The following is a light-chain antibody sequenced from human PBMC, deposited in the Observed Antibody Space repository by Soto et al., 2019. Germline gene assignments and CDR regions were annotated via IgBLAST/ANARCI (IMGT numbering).Light chain of an antibody. Sequence: QSVLTQPPSVSGAPGQRVTISCTGRSSNIGAGYDVHWYQEVPGTAPKLLIYGNNNRPSGVPDRFSGSKSGTSASLAITGLQAEDEADYYCQSYDSSLSVYVFGTGTKLTGL. CDR1: SSNIGAGYD. J-gene: IGLJ1*01. V-gene: IGLV1-40*01. CDR3: QSYDSSLSVYV. CDR2: GNN.